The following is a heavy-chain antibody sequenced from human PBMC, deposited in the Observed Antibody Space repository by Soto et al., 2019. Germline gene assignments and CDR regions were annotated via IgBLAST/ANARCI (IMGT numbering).Heavy chain of an antibody. Sequence: EVQLVESGGGLVQPGGSLRLSCAASGFTFSSYWMHWVRQAPGKGLVWVSRINSDGSSTSYADSVKGRFTISRDNAQNTLYLQMNSLRAEDTAVYYCARAIGYCISTSCYGMDVWGQGTTVTVSS. V-gene: IGHV3-74*01. CDR3: ARAIGYCISTSCYGMDV. CDR1: GFTFSSYW. J-gene: IGHJ6*02. D-gene: IGHD2-2*01. CDR2: INSDGSST.